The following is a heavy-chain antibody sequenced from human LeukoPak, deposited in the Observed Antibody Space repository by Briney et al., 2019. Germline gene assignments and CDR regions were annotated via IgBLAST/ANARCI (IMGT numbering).Heavy chain of an antibody. CDR2: ISSSGSTI. D-gene: IGHD3-22*01. Sequence: GGSLRLSCAASGFTFSSYEMNWVRQAPGKGLEWVSYISSSGSTIYYADSVKGRFTISRDNAKNSLYLQMNSLRAEDTAVYYCAKAPYYYDSSGYGSWGQGTLVTVSS. J-gene: IGHJ5*02. CDR3: AKAPYYYDSSGYGS. CDR1: GFTFSSYE. V-gene: IGHV3-48*03.